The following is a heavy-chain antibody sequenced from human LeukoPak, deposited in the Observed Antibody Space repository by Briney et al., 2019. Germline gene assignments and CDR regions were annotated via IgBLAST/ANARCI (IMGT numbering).Heavy chain of an antibody. CDR2: ININSGGT. CDR1: GYTFTGYY. D-gene: IGHD3-22*01. V-gene: IGHV1-2*02. CDR3: ARDFASSDYFDSSGYSFDC. J-gene: IGHJ4*02. Sequence: ASVKVSCKASGYTFTGYYMHWVRQAPGQGLEWMGWININSGGTNYAQKFQDRVTMTRDTSISTAYMELSRLRSDDTAVYYCARDFASSDYFDSSGYSFDCWGQGTLVTVSS.